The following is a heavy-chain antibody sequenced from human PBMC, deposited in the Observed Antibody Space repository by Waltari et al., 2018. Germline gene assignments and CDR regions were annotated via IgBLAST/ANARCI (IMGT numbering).Heavy chain of an antibody. CDR3: ARDWRNLGMDV. CDR1: GFPLGKFW. CDR2: LDADGTRT. V-gene: IGHV3-74*01. D-gene: IGHD3-3*01. J-gene: IGHJ6*02. Sequence: EVQMVESGGGLVQPGGSLRLSCEAAGFPLGKFWVSWVRQGQGKGLMYVSGLDADGTRTRYADSVRGRFTISRDNAKNAVYLQMTSLRNEDTALYYCARDWRNLGMDVWGQGTTVTVSS.